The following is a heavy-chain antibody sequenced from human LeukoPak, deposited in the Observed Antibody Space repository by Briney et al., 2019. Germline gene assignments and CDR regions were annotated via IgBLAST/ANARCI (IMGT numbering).Heavy chain of an antibody. D-gene: IGHD5-18*01. J-gene: IGHJ4*02. Sequence: PGGSLRLSCAASGFNFNIYNMHWVRQAPGKGLEWVAVISHNGIKEDYSESVKGRFTISRDNSKSTLYLQLNSLSAEDAAVYYCAREHTSIIWGQGTLVTVSS. CDR2: ISHNGIKE. V-gene: IGHV3-30*03. CDR3: AREHTSII. CDR1: GFNFNIYN.